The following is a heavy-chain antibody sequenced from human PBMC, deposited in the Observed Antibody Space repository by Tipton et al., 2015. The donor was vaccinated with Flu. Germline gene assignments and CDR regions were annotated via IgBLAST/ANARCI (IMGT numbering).Heavy chain of an antibody. Sequence: AASGFTLRSYWMNWVRRAPGKGLEWVASIKEDGSEKQYVDSVKGRFTISRDNAQKSLHLEMDILRADDTAVYYCARGTRGFFDHWGQGTQVTVSS. CDR1: GFTLRSYW. CDR3: ARGTRGFFDH. D-gene: IGHD3-10*01. V-gene: IGHV3-7*01. CDR2: IKEDGSEK. J-gene: IGHJ4*02.